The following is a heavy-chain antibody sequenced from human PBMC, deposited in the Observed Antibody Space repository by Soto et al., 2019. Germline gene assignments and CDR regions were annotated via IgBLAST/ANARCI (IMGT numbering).Heavy chain of an antibody. D-gene: IGHD6-13*01. V-gene: IGHV1-18*01. CDR2: ISAYNGNT. CDR1: GYTFTSYG. CDR3: AMFPEPPLSSIDY. Sequence: GASVKVSCKASGYTFTSYGISWVRQAPGQGLEWMGWISAYNGNTNYAQKLQGRVTMTTDTSTSTVYMELRSLRSDDTAVYYCAMFPEPPLSSIDYWGQGTLVTVSS. J-gene: IGHJ4*02.